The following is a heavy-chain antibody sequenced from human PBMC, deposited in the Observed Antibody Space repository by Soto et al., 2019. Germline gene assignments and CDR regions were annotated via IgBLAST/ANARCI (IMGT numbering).Heavy chain of an antibody. D-gene: IGHD6-6*01. CDR1: GCPFSNNA. CDR2: ISHDGSNK. Sequence: PVGSLRLSCADSGCPFSNNAIHWVRRAPGKGLEWVAVISHDGSNKYYADSVKGRFTISRDNSKNTLYLQMNSLRAEDTAVYYCARGIVAARSGNWFHPWGQVTLVTLSS. V-gene: IGHV3-30-3*01. J-gene: IGHJ5*02. CDR3: ARGIVAARSGNWFHP.